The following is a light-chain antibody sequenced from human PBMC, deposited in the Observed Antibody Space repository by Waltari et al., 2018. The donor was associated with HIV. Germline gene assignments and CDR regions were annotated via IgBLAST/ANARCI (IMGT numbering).Light chain of an antibody. CDR2: DVS. CDR3: SSYSTNTNSSPWV. V-gene: IGLV2-14*03. Sequence: QSALAQPASVSGSPGQSITISCTGTTSDVGTYNYVSWYQQHPGKGPKLVIFDVSHRPSGISYRFSGSRSGNTASLTIAGLRAEDEADYFCSSYSTNTNSSPWVFGGGTKVTVL. CDR1: TSDVGTYNY. J-gene: IGLJ3*02.